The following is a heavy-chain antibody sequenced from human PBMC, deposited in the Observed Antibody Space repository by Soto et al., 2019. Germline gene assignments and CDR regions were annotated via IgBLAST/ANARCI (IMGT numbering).Heavy chain of an antibody. Sequence: QITLEDSGPTLVKPTQTLTLTCTFSGFSLSTSEVGVGWIRQPPGKALEWLALIYRDDDKRYSPSLKSTLTIRKDTSKNQVVLTMTNMDPVDTATYYCAHHMRGRGGDYWGQGTLVTVSS. CDR2: IYRDDDK. V-gene: IGHV2-5*02. CDR1: GFSLSTSEVG. J-gene: IGHJ4*02. D-gene: IGHD3-16*01. CDR3: AHHMRGRGGDY.